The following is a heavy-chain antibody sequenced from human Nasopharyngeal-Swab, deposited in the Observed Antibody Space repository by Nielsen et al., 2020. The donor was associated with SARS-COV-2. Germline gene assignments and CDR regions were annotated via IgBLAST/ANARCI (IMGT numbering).Heavy chain of an antibody. CDR3: ARGYTSGWYHWSRHTLDY. J-gene: IGHJ4*02. CDR2: ISSSSSTK. CDR1: GFTLSSYS. D-gene: IGHD6-19*01. Sequence: GESLKISCAASGFTLSSYSMNWVRQAPGKGLEWVSYISSSSSTKYYADSVEGRFTISRDNAKNSLYLQMNSLRDEDTAVYYCARGYTSGWYHWSRHTLDYWGQGTLVTVSS. V-gene: IGHV3-48*02.